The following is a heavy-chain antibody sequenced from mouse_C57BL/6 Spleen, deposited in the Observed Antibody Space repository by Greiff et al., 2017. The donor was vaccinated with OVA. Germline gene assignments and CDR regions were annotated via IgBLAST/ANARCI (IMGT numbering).Heavy chain of an antibody. D-gene: IGHD4-1*01. CDR1: GFTFSSYA. CDR2: ISDGGSYT. CDR3: ARNWEGGYAMDY. J-gene: IGHJ4*01. V-gene: IGHV5-4*03. Sequence: EVKLVESGGGLVKPGGSLKLSCAASGFTFSSYAMSWVRQTPEKRLEWVATISDGGSYTYYPDNVQGRFTISRDNAKNNLYLQMSHLKSEDTAMYYCARNWEGGYAMDYWGQGTSVTVSS.